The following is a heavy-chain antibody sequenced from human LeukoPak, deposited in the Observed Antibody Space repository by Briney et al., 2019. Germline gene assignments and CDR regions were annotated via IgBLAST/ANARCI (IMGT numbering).Heavy chain of an antibody. CDR2: IYPGDSDT. CDR3: ARHCGDYWRGFYYYYYMDV. CDR1: GYSFTSYW. Sequence: GESLKISCKGSGYSFTSYWIGWVRQMPGKGLEWMGIIYPGDSDTRYSPSFQGQVTISADKSISTAYLQWSSLKASDTAMYYCARHCGDYWRGFYYYYYMDVWGKGTTVTVSS. V-gene: IGHV5-51*01. D-gene: IGHD4-17*01. J-gene: IGHJ6*03.